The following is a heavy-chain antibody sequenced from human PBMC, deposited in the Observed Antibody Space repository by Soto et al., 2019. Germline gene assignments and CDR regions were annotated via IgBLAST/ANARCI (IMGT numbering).Heavy chain of an antibody. CDR1: GGSISSYY. Sequence: SETLSLTCTVSGGSISSYYWSCIRQPAWKGLEWIGYIYYSGSTNYNPSLKSRVTISVDTSKNQFSLKLSSVTAADTAVYYCATGSSGYDFWSGYYDAFDIWGQGTMVTVSS. V-gene: IGHV4-59*01. CDR3: ATGSSGYDFWSGYYDAFDI. J-gene: IGHJ3*02. CDR2: IYYSGST. D-gene: IGHD3-3*01.